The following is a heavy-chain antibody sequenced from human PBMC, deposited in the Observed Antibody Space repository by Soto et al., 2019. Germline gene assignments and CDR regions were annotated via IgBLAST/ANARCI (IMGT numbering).Heavy chain of an antibody. D-gene: IGHD3-22*01. CDR2: ITATGDRT. J-gene: IGHJ4*02. Sequence: QPGGSLRLSCSASGFTFSDYYMSWIRQAPGKGLEWVAAITATGDRTYYADSVTGRFTISRDNSKKTHYLQMTSLRAEDTAMYYCATMNGYFEYWGQGTPVTAPQ. V-gene: IGHV3-23*01. CDR3: ATMNGYFEY. CDR1: GFTFSDYY.